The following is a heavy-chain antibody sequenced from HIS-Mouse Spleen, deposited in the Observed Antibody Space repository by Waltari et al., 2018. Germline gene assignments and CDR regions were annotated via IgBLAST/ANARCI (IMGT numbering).Heavy chain of an antibody. V-gene: IGHV3-30*18. CDR2: ISYDGSNK. CDR1: GFTFSSYG. CDR3: AKDKHHAFDY. Sequence: QVQLVESGGGVVQPGRSLRLSCAASGFTFSSYGSPWVRQAPGKGLEWVAVISYDGSNKYYADSVKGRFIISRDNSKNTLYLQMNSLRAEDTAVYYCAKDKHHAFDYWGQGTLVTVSS. J-gene: IGHJ4*02.